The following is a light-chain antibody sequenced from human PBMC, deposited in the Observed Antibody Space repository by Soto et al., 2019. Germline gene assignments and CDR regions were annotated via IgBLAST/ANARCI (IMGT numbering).Light chain of an antibody. CDR3: QQYNNWPRT. CDR1: QSISSW. CDR2: DAS. V-gene: IGKV1-5*01. Sequence: DIQMTQSPSTLSASAGDRVTLTCRASQSISSWVAWYQQKPGKAPKLLIYDASHLESGVPSRFSGSGSGTEFTLTISSLQPDDFATYYCQQYNNWPRTFGQGTKVEIK. J-gene: IGKJ1*01.